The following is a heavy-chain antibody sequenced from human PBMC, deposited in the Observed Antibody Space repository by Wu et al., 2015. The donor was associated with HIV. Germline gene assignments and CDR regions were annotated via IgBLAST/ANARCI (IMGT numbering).Heavy chain of an antibody. J-gene: IGHJ6*02. CDR1: GGTFSTYA. D-gene: IGHD6-19*01. Sequence: QVQLLQSGAEVKKPGSSVKVSCKASGGTFSTYAISWVRQAPGQGLEWMGRIIPVLGTTYNAQKLQGRVTFTADESTGTAYMEVSSLRSDDTAVYYCARNTDSVATSLYSLGVWGQGTTVTVSS. V-gene: IGHV1-69*13. CDR3: ARNTDSVATSLYSLGV. CDR2: IIPVLGTT.